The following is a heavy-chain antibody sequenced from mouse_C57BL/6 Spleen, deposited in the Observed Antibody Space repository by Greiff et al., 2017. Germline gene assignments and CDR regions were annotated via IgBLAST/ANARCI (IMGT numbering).Heavy chain of an antibody. J-gene: IGHJ1*03. CDR2: IYPGDGDT. V-gene: IGHV1-80*01. D-gene: IGHD1-1*01. CDR3: ARRGATVVARYFDV. Sequence: QVQLQQSGAELVKPGASVKISCKASGYAFSSYWMNWVKQRPGKGLEWIGQIYPGDGDTNYNGKFKGKATLTADKSSSTAYMQLSSLTSEDSAVYFCARRGATVVARYFDVWGTGTTVTVSS. CDR1: GYAFSSYW.